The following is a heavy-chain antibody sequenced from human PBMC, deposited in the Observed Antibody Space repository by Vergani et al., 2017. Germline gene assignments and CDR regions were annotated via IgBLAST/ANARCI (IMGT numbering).Heavy chain of an antibody. D-gene: IGHD2-2*01. Sequence: QVQLQESGPGLVKPSQTLSLTCTVSGGSISSGDYYWSWIRQPPGKGLEWIGYIYYSGSTYYNPSLKSRVTISVDTSKNQFSLKLSSVTAADTAVYYCAGNMPKYQRNHHYYYYYGMDVWGQGTTVTVSS. V-gene: IGHV4-30-4*01. J-gene: IGHJ6*02. CDR2: IYYSGST. CDR3: AGNMPKYQRNHHYYYYYGMDV. CDR1: GGSISSGDYY.